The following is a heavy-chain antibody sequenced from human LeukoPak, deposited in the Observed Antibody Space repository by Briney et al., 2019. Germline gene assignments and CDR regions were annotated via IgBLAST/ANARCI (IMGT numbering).Heavy chain of an antibody. J-gene: IGHJ4*02. CDR1: GCTFSSYS. V-gene: IGHV3-48*02. CDR2: ISSGSSTR. D-gene: IGHD5-18*01. Sequence: GGSLRLSCAASGCTFSSYSMIWVRQAPGKGLEWVSYISSGSSTRCYGDSVKGRFTISRDNAKKSLYLQMNSLRDEDTAVYYCARWDDGYVRYFDYGGQGTLVAVP. CDR3: ARWDDGYVRYFDY.